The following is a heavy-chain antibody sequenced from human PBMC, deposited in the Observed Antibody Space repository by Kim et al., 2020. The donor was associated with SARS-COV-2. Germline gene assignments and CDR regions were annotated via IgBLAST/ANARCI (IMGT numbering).Heavy chain of an antibody. J-gene: IGHJ3*01. Sequence: SETLSLTCTVSGGSISSGGYYWSWIRQHPGKGLEWIGYIYYSGSTYSNPSLKSRVTISVDTSKNQFSLKLSSVTAEDTAVYYCAKVARITIFGVVDSAFDFWGQGTMVTVSS. D-gene: IGHD3-3*01. CDR1: GGSISSGGYY. V-gene: IGHV4-31*03. CDR3: AKVARITIFGVVDSAFDF. CDR2: IYYSGST.